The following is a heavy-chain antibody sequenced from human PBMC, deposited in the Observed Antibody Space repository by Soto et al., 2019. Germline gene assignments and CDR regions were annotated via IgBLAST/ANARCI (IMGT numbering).Heavy chain of an antibody. CDR1: GFTFSSYA. CDR3: ATNAGGSGWRLFDS. Sequence: GGSLRLSCAASGFTFSSYAMSWVRQAPGKGLEWVSGISGSGGTTYYADSVKGRFTISRDNSENTLYLQMNSLRAEDTAVYYCATNAGGSGWRLFDSWGQGTLDIVSS. D-gene: IGHD6-19*01. J-gene: IGHJ4*02. V-gene: IGHV3-23*01. CDR2: ISGSGGTT.